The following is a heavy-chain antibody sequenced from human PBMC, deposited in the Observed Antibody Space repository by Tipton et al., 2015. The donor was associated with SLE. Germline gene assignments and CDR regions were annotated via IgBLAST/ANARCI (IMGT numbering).Heavy chain of an antibody. CDR2: IYYSGST. D-gene: IGHD4-11*01. CDR3: ARDKGSSNYVNYFDY. J-gene: IGHJ4*02. CDR1: GGSISSYY. V-gene: IGHV4-39*02. Sequence: TLSLTCTVSGGSISSYYWGWIRQPPGKGLEWIGSIYYSGSTYYNPSLKSRVTISVDTSKNQFSLKLSSVTAADTAVYYCARDKGSSNYVNYFDYWGQGTLVTVSS.